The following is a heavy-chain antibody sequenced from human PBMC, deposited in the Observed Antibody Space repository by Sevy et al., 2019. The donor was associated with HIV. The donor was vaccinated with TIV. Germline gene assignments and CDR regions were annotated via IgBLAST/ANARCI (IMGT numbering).Heavy chain of an antibody. CDR1: GFSVSSNY. CDR2: IFCGGKI. D-gene: IGHD2-15*01. CDR3: ARDDIVLGEDNYYGIDV. J-gene: IGHJ6*02. V-gene: IGHV3-53*01. Sequence: GGSLRLSCAASGFSVSSNYMSWVRQAPGKGPEWVSVIFCGGKISYADSVQGGFTISRANSKNTLYIQMNSLRAEDTAVYYCARDDIVLGEDNYYGIDVWGQGTTVTVSS.